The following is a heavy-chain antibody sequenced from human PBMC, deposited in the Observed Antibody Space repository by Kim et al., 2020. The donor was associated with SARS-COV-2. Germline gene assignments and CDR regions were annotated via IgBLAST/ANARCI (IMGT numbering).Heavy chain of an antibody. CDR3: ARDHGGWYGWYYYYYGMDV. CDR1: GFTFSSYA. V-gene: IGHV3-30*04. J-gene: IGHJ6*02. Sequence: GGSLRLSCAASGFTFSSYAMHWVRQAPGKGLEWVAVISYDGSNKYYADSVKGRFTISRDNSKNTLYLQMNSLRAEDTAVYYCARDHGGWYGWYYYYYGMDVWGQGTTVTVSS. CDR2: ISYDGSNK. D-gene: IGHD6-19*01.